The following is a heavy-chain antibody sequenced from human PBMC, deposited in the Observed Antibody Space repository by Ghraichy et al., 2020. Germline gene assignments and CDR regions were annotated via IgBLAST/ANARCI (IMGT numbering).Heavy chain of an antibody. CDR3: AHNSAANLFDILTGYYSLAFDY. D-gene: IGHD3-9*01. CDR2: IYWNDDK. V-gene: IGHV2-5*01. CDR1: GFSLSTSGVG. J-gene: IGHJ4*02. Sequence: SGPTLVKPTQTLTLTCTFSGFSLSTSGVGVGWIRQPPGKALEWLALIYWNDDKRYSPSLKSRLTITKDTSKNQVVLTMTNMDPVDTATYYCAHNSAANLFDILTGYYSLAFDYWGQGTLVTVSS.